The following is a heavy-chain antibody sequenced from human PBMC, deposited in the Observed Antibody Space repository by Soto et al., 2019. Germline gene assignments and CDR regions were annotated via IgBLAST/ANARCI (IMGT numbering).Heavy chain of an antibody. CDR3: ARDLGTTIAGPPRRETYGWLDP. V-gene: IGHV1-69*01. CDR1: GGTFTYYG. D-gene: IGHD3-22*01. Sequence: QVQLVQSGAEVKRPGSSVKLSCKASGGTFTYYGISWVRQAPGQGLEWMGGIIPIIGPATYAQKFQGRLTITADQSTSTADMELSSLGSEDTALYYGARDLGTTIAGPPRRETYGWLDPWGQGTLVTVS. CDR2: IIPIIGPA. J-gene: IGHJ5*02.